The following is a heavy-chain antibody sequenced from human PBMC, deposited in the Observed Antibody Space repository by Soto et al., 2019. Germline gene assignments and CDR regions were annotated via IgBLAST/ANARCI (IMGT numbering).Heavy chain of an antibody. D-gene: IGHD4-17*01. V-gene: IGHV3-23*01. Sequence: EVQLLESGGGLVQPGGSLRLSCAASGFTFSSYAMSWVRQAPGKGLEWVSAISGSGGSTYYADSVKGRFTISRDNSKNTLYLQMNSLRAEDTAVYYCAKDPYGDYVFYYYYYMDVWGKGTTVTVSS. CDR3: AKDPYGDYVFYYYYYMDV. CDR1: GFTFSSYA. CDR2: ISGSGGST. J-gene: IGHJ6*03.